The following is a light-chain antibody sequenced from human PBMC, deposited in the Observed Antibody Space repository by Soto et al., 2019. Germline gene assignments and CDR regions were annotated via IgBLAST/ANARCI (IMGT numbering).Light chain of an antibody. CDR1: QGISSY. CDR3: QQYYSDPLT. V-gene: IGKV1-8*01. J-gene: IGKJ4*01. Sequence: AIRMTQSPSSLSASTGDRVTITCRASQGISSYLAWYQQKPGKATKLLIYAASTLQGEVPSRFSGSGSETDFTLTISRLQSEDYATYYCQQYYSDPLTVGGGTKVEIK. CDR2: AAS.